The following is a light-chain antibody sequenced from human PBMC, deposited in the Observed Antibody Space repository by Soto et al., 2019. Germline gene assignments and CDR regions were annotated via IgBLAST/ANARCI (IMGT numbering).Light chain of an antibody. J-gene: IGKJ1*01. CDR2: GAS. CDR3: QQYGSSPRT. Sequence: EIVLTPSPGILSLSPGDRATLSCRASQSVTSNYLAWYQQKPGQAPSRLIYGASSRATGISDRFSGSGSGTDFTLTISRLEPEDFAVYYCQQYGSSPRTFGQGTKVDIK. V-gene: IGKV3-20*01. CDR1: QSVTSNY.